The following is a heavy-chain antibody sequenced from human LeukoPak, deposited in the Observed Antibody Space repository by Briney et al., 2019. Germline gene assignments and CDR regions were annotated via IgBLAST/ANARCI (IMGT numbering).Heavy chain of an antibody. V-gene: IGHV1-2*06. CDR1: GYPFTGYY. CDR2: INPNSGGT. Sequence: ASVKVSCKASGYPFTGYYMHWVRPAPGQGLEWMGRINPNSGGTNYSQKFQGRVTMTRDTSISTAYRELSRLRSDDTAVYYCARGDMIVVVTPYDYWGQGTLVTVSS. CDR3: ARGDMIVVVTPYDY. D-gene: IGHD3-22*01. J-gene: IGHJ4*02.